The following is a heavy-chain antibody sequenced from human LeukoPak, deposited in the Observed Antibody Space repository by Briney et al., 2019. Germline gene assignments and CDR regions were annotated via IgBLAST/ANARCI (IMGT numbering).Heavy chain of an antibody. J-gene: IGHJ4*02. D-gene: IGHD3-22*01. CDR3: ARQRDYYDSSGSTHYFDY. Sequence: SVKVSCKASGGTFSSYAISWVRQAPGQGLEWMGGIIPIFGTANYAQKFQGRVTITTDESTNTAYMELSSLRSEDTAVYYCARQRDYYDSSGSTHYFDYWGQGTLVTVSS. CDR2: IIPIFGTA. CDR1: GGTFSSYA. V-gene: IGHV1-69*05.